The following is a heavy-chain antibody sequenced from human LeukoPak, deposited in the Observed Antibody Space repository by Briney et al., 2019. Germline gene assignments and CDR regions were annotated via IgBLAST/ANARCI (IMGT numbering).Heavy chain of an antibody. CDR2: INHNGNVN. D-gene: IGHD3-16*01. J-gene: IGHJ6*02. Sequence: GGSLRLSCAASGFIFSTYWMTWVRQAPGKGLEWVASINHNGNVNYYVDSVKGRFTISRDNAKNSLYLQMSNLRAEDTAVYFCARGGGLDVWGQGATVTVSS. CDR3: ARGGGLDV. V-gene: IGHV3-7*03. CDR1: GFIFSTYW.